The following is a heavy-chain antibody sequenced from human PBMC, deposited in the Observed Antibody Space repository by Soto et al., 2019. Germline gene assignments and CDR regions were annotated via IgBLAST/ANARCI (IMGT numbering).Heavy chain of an antibody. CDR1: GGTFSSYA. D-gene: IGHD4-17*01. J-gene: IGHJ4*02. CDR3: AREPNYGGNSTANPDY. Sequence: QVQLVQSGAEVKKPGSSVKVSCKASGGTFSSYAISWVRQAPGQGLEWMGGIIPIFGTANYAQKLQGRVTITADESTSTAHMAQSSLRCEDTAVYYCAREPNYGGNSTANPDYWGQGTLVTVSS. CDR2: IIPIFGTA. V-gene: IGHV1-69*12.